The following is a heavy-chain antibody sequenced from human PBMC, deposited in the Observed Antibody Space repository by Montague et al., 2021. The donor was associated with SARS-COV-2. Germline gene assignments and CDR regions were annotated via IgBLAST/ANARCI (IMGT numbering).Heavy chain of an antibody. J-gene: IGHJ6*02. V-gene: IGHV4-59*01. D-gene: IGHD6-6*01. CDR3: ARDGHIAARPDDYYGMDV. CDR2: ST. Sequence: STNYNPSLKSRVTISVDTSKNQFSLKLSSVTAADTAVYYCARDGHIAARPDDYYGMDVWGQGTTVTVYS.